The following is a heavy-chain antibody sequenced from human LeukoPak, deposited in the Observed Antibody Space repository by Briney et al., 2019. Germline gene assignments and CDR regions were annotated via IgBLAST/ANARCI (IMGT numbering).Heavy chain of an antibody. CDR3: ARGELDPHGEGPSRTDY. D-gene: IGHD3-10*01. V-gene: IGHV1-8*01. J-gene: IGHJ4*02. CDR2: MNPNSGNT. Sequence: ASVKLSCKASGYTFTSYDINWVRQATGQGLEWMGWMNPNSGNTGYAQKFQGRVTMTRNTSISTAYMELSSLRSEDTAVYYCARGELDPHGEGPSRTDYWGQGTLVTVSS. CDR1: GYTFTSYD.